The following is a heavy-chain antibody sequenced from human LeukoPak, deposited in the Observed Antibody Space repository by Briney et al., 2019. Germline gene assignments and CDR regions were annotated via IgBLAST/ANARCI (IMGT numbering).Heavy chain of an antibody. CDR1: GFTFSSYA. Sequence: PGGSLRLSCAASGFTFSSYAMSWVRQAPGKGLEWVSAISGSGGSTYYADSVKGRFTISRDNSKNTLYLQMNSLRAEDTAVYYCAKTPGIPSYSGELRVHSHPRWALFDYWGQGTLVTVSS. D-gene: IGHD1-26*01. CDR2: ISGSGGST. CDR3: AKTPGIPSYSGELRVHSHPRWALFDY. V-gene: IGHV3-23*01. J-gene: IGHJ4*02.